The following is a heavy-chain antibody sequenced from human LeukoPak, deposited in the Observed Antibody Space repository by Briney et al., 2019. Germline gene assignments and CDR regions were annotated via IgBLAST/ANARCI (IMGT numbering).Heavy chain of an antibody. CDR1: GYTFTGYY. CDR3: ARGPGDLGDY. Sequence: ASVKVSCKASGYTFTGYYMHWVRQAPGQGLEWMGWINPNSGGTNYAQKFQGRVTMTRDMSTSTVFMELDSLRSEDTAVYYCARGPGDLGDYWGQGTLVTVSS. V-gene: IGHV1-2*02. J-gene: IGHJ4*02. CDR2: INPNSGGT. D-gene: IGHD7-27*01.